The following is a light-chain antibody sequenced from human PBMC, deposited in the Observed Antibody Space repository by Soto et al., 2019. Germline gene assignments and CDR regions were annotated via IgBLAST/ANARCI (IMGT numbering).Light chain of an antibody. CDR3: QQYNNWPPRT. CDR1: QSVSSN. CDR2: GAS. V-gene: IGKV3-15*01. Sequence: EIVMTQSPATLSVSPGATATLSCSXSQSVSSNLAWYQQKPGQAPRLXIYGASTRATGIPARFSGSGSGTEFTLTISSLQSEDFAVYYCQQYNNWPPRTFGQGTKVDIK. J-gene: IGKJ1*01.